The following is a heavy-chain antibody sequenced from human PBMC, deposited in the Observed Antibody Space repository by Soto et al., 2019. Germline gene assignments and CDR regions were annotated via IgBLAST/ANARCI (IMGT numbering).Heavy chain of an antibody. CDR1: GFEASVNY. CDR3: VKEAYYYDSSGYYYGWFDP. D-gene: IGHD3-22*01. CDR2: INSGGST. J-gene: IGHJ5*02. V-gene: IGHV3-66*01. Sequence: PGGSLRLSCAASGFEASVNYMTWVRQAPGKGLEWVSAINSGGSTFYADSVKGRFTISRDKSKNTLYLQMSSLRAEDTAVYYCVKEAYYYDSSGYYYGWFDPWGQGTLVTVSS.